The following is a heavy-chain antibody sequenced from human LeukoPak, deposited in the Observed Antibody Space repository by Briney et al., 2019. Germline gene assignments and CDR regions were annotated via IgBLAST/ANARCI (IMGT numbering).Heavy chain of an antibody. V-gene: IGHV4-4*02. CDR1: GGSISSSNW. J-gene: IGHJ6*03. CDR3: AGWGYGGTLYYMDV. Sequence: SETLSLTYAVSGGSISSSNWWSWVRQPPGKGLEWIGEIYHSGSTNYNPSLKSRVTISVDKSKNQFSLKLSSVSAADTAVYYCAGWGYGGTLYYMDVWGKGTTVTVSS. CDR2: IYHSGST. D-gene: IGHD4-23*01.